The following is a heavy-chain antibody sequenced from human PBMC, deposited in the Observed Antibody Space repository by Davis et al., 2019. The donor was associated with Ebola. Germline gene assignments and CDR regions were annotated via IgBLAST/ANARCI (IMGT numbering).Heavy chain of an antibody. CDR1: GFTFSSYG. D-gene: IGHD1-7*01. Sequence: GESLKISCAASGFTFSSYGMHWVRQAPGKGLEWVSSISSSSSYIYYADSVKGRFTISRDNAKNSLYLQMNSLRAEDTAVYYCARSLELLYYYYGMDVWGQGTTVTVSS. V-gene: IGHV3-21*04. J-gene: IGHJ6*02. CDR2: ISSSSSYI. CDR3: ARSLELLYYYYGMDV.